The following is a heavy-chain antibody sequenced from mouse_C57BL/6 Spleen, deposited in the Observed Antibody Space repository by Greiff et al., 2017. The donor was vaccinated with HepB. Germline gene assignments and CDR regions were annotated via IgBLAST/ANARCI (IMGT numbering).Heavy chain of an antibody. Sequence: EVKLMESEGGLVQPGSSMKLSCTASGFTFSDYYMAWVRQVPEKGLEWVANIDYDGSSTYYLDSLKSRFIISRDNAKNILYLQMSSLKSEDTATYYCARDRDYYGSDPYFDYWGQGTTLTVSS. CDR1: GFTFSDYY. D-gene: IGHD1-1*01. CDR2: IDYDGSST. CDR3: ARDRDYYGSDPYFDY. V-gene: IGHV5-16*01. J-gene: IGHJ2*01.